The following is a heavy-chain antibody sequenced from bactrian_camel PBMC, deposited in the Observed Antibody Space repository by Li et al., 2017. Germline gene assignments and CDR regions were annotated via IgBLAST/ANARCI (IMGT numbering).Heavy chain of an antibody. CDR3: AAGFLLPGVAARLTAAHVGS. D-gene: IGHD3*01. CDR1: WSTNSKYC. Sequence: DVQLVESGGGSVQAGGSLNLSCAVVRSWSTNSKYCMAWFRQAPGKGREGVARTATGSGNTYYADSVKGRFTISQDNAKNTVYLQMDSLKPEDTGVYFCAAGFLLPGVAARLTAAHVGSWGQGTQVTVS. J-gene: IGHJ6*01. V-gene: IGHV3S40*01. CDR2: TATGSGNT.